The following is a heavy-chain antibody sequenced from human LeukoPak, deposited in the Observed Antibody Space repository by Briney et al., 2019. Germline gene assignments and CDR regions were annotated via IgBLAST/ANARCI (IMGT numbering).Heavy chain of an antibody. D-gene: IGHD2-2*02. Sequence: KESGPTLVKPTQTLTLTCTFSGFSLSTSGVGVGWIRQPPGKALEWLSVIYWNDDMRFSPSLKSRLTITKDTCKNQVVIAVTNMDPVDTAKYYCAHIPIPHRLGDFVVVPAAISIKRGYFDYWGQGTLVTVSS. CDR3: AHIPIPHRLGDFVVVPAAISIKRGYFDY. CDR1: GFSLSTSGVG. CDR2: IYWNDDM. V-gene: IGHV2-5*01. J-gene: IGHJ4*02.